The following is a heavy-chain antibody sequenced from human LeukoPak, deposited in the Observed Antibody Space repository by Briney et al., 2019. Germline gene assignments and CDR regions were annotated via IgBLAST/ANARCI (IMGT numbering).Heavy chain of an antibody. J-gene: IGHJ4*02. D-gene: IGHD5-12*01. CDR2: I. CDR1: GFTFSTYG. V-gene: IGHV3-48*04. Sequence: GGSLRLSCAASGFTFSTYGMNWFRQAPGKGLEWLPYINYADSVKGRFTNSRDNAKNSLYLQMNSLRAEDTAVYYCAKSRIGFSGQTDHWGQGTLVTVSS. CDR3: AKSRIGFSGQTDH.